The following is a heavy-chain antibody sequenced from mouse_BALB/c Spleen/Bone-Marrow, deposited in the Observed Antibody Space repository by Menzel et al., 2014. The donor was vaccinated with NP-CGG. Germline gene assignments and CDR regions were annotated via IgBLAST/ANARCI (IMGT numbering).Heavy chain of an antibody. Sequence: QVQLQQSGAELVKPGASVKLSCKASGYTFTSYWMHWVKRRPGQGLEWIGEINPSNGRTNYNEKFKSKATLTVDKSSSTAYMQLSSLTSEDSAVYYCARSDGYYPNYYAMDYWGQGTSVTVSS. CDR2: INPSNGRT. D-gene: IGHD2-3*01. J-gene: IGHJ4*01. CDR3: ARSDGYYPNYYAMDY. V-gene: IGHV1S81*02. CDR1: GYTFTSYW.